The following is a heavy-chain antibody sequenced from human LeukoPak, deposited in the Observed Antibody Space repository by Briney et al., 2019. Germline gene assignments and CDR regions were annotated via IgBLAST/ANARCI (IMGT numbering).Heavy chain of an antibody. Sequence: GESLKIPCKGSGYSFTSYWIGWVRQMPGKGLEWMGIIYPGDSDTRYSPSFQGQVTISADKSISTAYLQWSSLKASDTAMYYCARQGHSYGTSFDYWGQGTLVTVSS. V-gene: IGHV5-51*01. CDR1: GYSFTSYW. D-gene: IGHD5-18*01. CDR3: ARQGHSYGTSFDY. J-gene: IGHJ4*02. CDR2: IYPGDSDT.